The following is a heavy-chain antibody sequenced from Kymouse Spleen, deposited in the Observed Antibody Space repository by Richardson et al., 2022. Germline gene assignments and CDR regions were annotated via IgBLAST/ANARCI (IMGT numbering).Heavy chain of an antibody. D-gene: IGHD6-6*01. J-gene: IGHJ6*02. Sequence: QVQLQQWGAGLLKPSETLSLTCAVYGGSFSGYYWSWIRQPPGKGLEWIGEINHSGSTNYNPSLKSRVTISVDTSKNQFSLKLSSVTAADTAVYYCAREYSSSSGYGMDVWGQGTTVTVSS. CDR2: INHSGST. V-gene: IGHV4-34*01. CDR3: AREYSSSSGYGMDV. CDR1: GGSFSGYY.